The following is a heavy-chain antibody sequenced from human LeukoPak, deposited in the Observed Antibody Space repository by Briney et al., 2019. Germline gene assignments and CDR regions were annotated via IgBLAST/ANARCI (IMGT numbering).Heavy chain of an antibody. D-gene: IGHD3-22*01. V-gene: IGHV3-21*01. J-gene: IGHJ4*02. CDR1: GFTFSSYS. CDR3: ARDNYYDRPYYFDY. Sequence: GGSLRLSCAASGFTFSSYSMNWVRQAPGKGLEWVSSISSSSSYIYYADSVKGRFTISRDNTKNSLYLQMNSLRAEDTAVYYCARDNYYDRPYYFDYWGQGTLVTVSS. CDR2: ISSSSSYI.